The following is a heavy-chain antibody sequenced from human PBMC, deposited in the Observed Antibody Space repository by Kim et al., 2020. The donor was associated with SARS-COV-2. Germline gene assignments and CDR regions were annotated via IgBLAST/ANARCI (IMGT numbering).Heavy chain of an antibody. J-gene: IGHJ5*02. Sequence: SVKVSCKASGGTFSSYAISWVRQAPGQGLEWMGGIIPIFGTANYAQKFQGRVTITADESTSTAYMELSSLRSEDTAVYYCARDRSSGTWFDPWGQGTLVTVSS. CDR1: GGTFSSYA. D-gene: IGHD6-19*01. CDR3: ARDRSSGTWFDP. V-gene: IGHV1-69*13. CDR2: IIPIFGTA.